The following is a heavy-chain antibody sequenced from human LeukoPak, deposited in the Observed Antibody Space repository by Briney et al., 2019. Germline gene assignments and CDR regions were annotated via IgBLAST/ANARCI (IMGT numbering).Heavy chain of an antibody. J-gene: IGHJ4*02. CDR2: IYTSGST. D-gene: IGHD6-13*01. CDR1: GGSISSGSYY. CDR3: ARDLAAAGKADY. V-gene: IGHV4-61*02. Sequence: SQTLSLTCTVSGGSISSGSYYWSWIRQPAGKGLEWIGRIYTSGSTNYNPSLKSRVTISVDTSKNQFSLKLSSVTAADTAVYYCARDLAAAGKADYWGQGTLVTVSS.